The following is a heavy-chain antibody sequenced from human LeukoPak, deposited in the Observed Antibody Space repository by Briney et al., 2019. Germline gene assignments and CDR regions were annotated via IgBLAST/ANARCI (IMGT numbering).Heavy chain of an antibody. Sequence: GESLKISCKGFGYRFTNYWIGWVRQMPGKGLEWMGIIYPGDSDTRYSPSFQGQVTISADKSINTAYLQWSSLKASDTAIYYCARQTLTYYAGRDWDFQHWGQGTLVTVSS. J-gene: IGHJ1*01. V-gene: IGHV5-51*01. D-gene: IGHD3-22*01. CDR1: GYRFTNYW. CDR2: IYPGDSDT. CDR3: ARQTLTYYAGRDWDFQH.